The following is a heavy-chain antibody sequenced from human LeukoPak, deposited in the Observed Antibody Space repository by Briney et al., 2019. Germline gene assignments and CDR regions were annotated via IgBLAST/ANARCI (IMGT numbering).Heavy chain of an antibody. D-gene: IGHD6-13*01. V-gene: IGHV3-23*01. CDR2: LSGSGGGT. Sequence: GGSLRLSCAASGFTFSTYAMRWVRQAPGKGLEWVAGLSGSGGGTNYADSVQGRFTISRDNPKNTLYLQMNSLRAEDTAVYYCARLAGGSSWYRWQDYYYYMDVWGKGTTVTVSS. CDR1: GFTFSTYA. CDR3: ARLAGGSSWYRWQDYYYYMDV. J-gene: IGHJ6*03.